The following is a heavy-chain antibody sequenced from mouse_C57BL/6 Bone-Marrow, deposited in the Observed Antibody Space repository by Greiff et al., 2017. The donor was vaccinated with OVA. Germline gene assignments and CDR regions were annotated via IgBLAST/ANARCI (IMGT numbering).Heavy chain of an antibody. CDR2: IDPETGGT. CDR1: GYTFTDYE. D-gene: IGHD2-1*01. Sequence: QVQLQQSGAELVRPGASVTLSCKASGYTFTDYEMHWVKQTPVHGLEWIGAIDPETGGTAYNQKFKGKAILTADKSSSTAYMELRSLTSEDSAVYYCTSSGNCAWFAYWGQGTLVTVSA. J-gene: IGHJ3*01. V-gene: IGHV1-15*01. CDR3: TSSGNCAWFAY.